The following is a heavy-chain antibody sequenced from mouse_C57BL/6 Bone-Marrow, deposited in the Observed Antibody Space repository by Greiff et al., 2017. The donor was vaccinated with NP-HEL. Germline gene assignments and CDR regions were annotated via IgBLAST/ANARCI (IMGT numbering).Heavy chain of an antibody. V-gene: IGHV14-4*01. CDR3: TTGIYYDYDYYFDY. CDR2: IDPENGDT. CDR1: GFNITDDY. J-gene: IGHJ2*01. Sequence: EVQLQQSGAELVRPGASVKLSCTASGFNITDDYMHWVKQRPEQGLEWIGWIDPENGDTEYASKFQGKATITADTSSNTAYLQLSSLTSEDTAVYYCTTGIYYDYDYYFDYWGQGTTLTVSS. D-gene: IGHD2-4*01.